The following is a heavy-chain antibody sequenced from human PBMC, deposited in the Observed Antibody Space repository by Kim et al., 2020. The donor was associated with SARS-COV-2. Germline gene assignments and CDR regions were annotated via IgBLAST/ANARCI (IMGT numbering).Heavy chain of an antibody. D-gene: IGHD6-19*01. CDR1: GFTFDDYT. V-gene: IGHV3-43*01. Sequence: GGSLRLSCAASGFTFDDYTMHWVRQAPGKGLEWVSLISWDGGSTYYADSVKGRFTISRDNSKNSLYLQMNSLRTEDTALYYCAKGGGSGWYWVDYWGQGTLVTVSS. CDR2: ISWDGGST. J-gene: IGHJ4*02. CDR3: AKGGGSGWYWVDY.